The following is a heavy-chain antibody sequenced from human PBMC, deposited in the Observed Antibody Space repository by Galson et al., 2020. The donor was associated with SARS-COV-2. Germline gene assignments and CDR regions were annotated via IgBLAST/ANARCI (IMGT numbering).Heavy chain of an antibody. CDR3: ARVGTRSGWKYYFDY. CDR1: GFTFSSSW. Sequence: GSLKISCAASGFTFSSSWMHWVRQAPGKGLVWVSRINSDGSSTSYADSVKGRFTISRDNAKNTLYLQMNSLRAEDTAVYYCARVGTRSGWKYYFDYWGQGTLVTVSS. D-gene: IGHD6-19*01. J-gene: IGHJ4*02. CDR2: INSDGSST. V-gene: IGHV3-74*01.